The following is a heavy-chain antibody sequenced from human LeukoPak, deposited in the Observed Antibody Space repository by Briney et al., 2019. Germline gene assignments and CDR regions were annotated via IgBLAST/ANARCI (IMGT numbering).Heavy chain of an antibody. CDR3: ARGYSSGCFSVYYFDY. D-gene: IGHD6-19*01. Sequence: ASVKLSCKASGYTFTSYAIGWVPQAPGQGLEWMGWISAYNGNTNYAQKLQGRVTMTTDTSTSTAYMELRSLRSDDTAVYYCARGYSSGCFSVYYFDYWGQGTLVTVSS. CDR1: GYTFTSYA. V-gene: IGHV1-18*01. CDR2: ISAYNGNT. J-gene: IGHJ4*02.